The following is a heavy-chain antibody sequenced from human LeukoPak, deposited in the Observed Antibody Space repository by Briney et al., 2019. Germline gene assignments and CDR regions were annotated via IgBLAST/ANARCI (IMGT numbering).Heavy chain of an antibody. CDR2: ISGSGGST. CDR3: ARENYYGSGSPYPRPMDV. D-gene: IGHD3-10*01. CDR1: GFTFSSYA. V-gene: IGHV3-23*01. J-gene: IGHJ6*02. Sequence: GGSLRLSCAASGFTFSSYAMSWVRPAPGKGLEWVSAISGSGGSTYYADSVKGRFTISRDNSKNTLYLQMNSLRAEDTAVYYCARENYYGSGSPYPRPMDVWGQGTTVTVSS.